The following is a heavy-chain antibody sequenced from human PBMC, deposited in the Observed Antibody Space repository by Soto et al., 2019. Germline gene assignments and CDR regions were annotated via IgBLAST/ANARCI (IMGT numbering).Heavy chain of an antibody. CDR3: ARRYGGTFDY. D-gene: IGHD2-15*01. CDR1: GGSISSSDYF. Sequence: TSETLSLTCTVSGGSISSSDYFWGWIRQPPGKGLEWIGNIIYSGSASYHPSLKSRVTISVDTSKNQFSLKLSSVTAADTAVYYCARRYGGTFDYWGQGTLVTVSS. CDR2: IIYSGSA. V-gene: IGHV4-39*01. J-gene: IGHJ4*02.